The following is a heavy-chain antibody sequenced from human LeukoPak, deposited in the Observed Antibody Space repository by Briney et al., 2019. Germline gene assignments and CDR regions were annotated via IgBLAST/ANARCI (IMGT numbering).Heavy chain of an antibody. CDR3: AKQLGYCSDGSCYFPY. V-gene: IGHV3-9*01. Sequence: PGGSLRLSCAASGFTFDNYAMNWVRQVPGKGLEWISLISWNSGTIGYADSVKGRFTISRDNANNFLYLQMNSLRAEDTAVYYCAKQLGYCSDGSCYFPYWGQGTLVTVSS. D-gene: IGHD2-15*01. J-gene: IGHJ4*02. CDR1: GFTFDNYA. CDR2: ISWNSGTI.